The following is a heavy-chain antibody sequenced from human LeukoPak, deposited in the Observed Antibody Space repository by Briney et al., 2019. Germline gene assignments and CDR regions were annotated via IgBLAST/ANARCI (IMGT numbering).Heavy chain of an antibody. D-gene: IGHD2-21*02. CDR2: ISYDGSNK. V-gene: IGHV3-30*18. J-gene: IGHJ4*02. CDR1: GFTFSSYA. CDR3: AKDLERHIVVVTASPVDY. Sequence: GGSLRLSCAASGFTFSSYAMSWVRQAPGKGLEWVAVISYDGSNKYYADSVKGRFTISRDNSENTLYLQMNSLRAEDTAVYYCAKDLERHIVVVTASPVDYWGQGTLVTVSS.